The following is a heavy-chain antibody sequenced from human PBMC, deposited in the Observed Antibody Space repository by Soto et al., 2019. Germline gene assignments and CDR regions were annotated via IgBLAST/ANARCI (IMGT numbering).Heavy chain of an antibody. Sequence: EVLLVESGGGLVEPGGSLRLSCAASGFSFNNAWMNWVRQAPGKGLEWVGRIKSKSDGGTTDYVAPVKGRFTISRDDSKNTLYLQMNSLKTEDTAMYYCTTSIKSKVSGWGQGTLVTVSS. V-gene: IGHV3-15*07. J-gene: IGHJ4*02. CDR3: TTSIKSKVSG. CDR2: IKSKSDGGTT. CDR1: GFSFNNAW. D-gene: IGHD6-25*01.